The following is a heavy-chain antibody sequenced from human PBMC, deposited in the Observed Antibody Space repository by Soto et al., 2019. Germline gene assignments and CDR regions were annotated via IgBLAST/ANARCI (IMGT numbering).Heavy chain of an antibody. CDR3: ARYAEEVVVAATTNWFDP. Sequence: AAVKVSCKASGYTFTSYYMHWVRQAPGQGLEWMGIINPSGGSTSYAQKFQGRVTMTRDTSTSTVYMELSSLRSEDTAVYYCARYAEEVVVAATTNWFDPWGQGTLVTVSS. J-gene: IGHJ5*02. D-gene: IGHD2-15*01. V-gene: IGHV1-46*03. CDR2: INPSGGST. CDR1: GYTFTSYY.